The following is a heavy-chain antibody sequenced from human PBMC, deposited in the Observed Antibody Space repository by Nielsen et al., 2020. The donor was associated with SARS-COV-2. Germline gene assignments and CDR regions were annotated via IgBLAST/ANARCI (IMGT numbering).Heavy chain of an antibody. J-gene: IGHJ6*02. CDR2: ISYDGSNK. CDR3: AKDYLYGSGSYYIYGMDV. Sequence: MSWVRQAPGKGLEWVAVISYDGSNKYYADSVKGRFTISRDNSKNTLYLQMNSLRAEDTAVYYCAKDYLYGSGSYYIYGMDVWGQGTTVTVSS. D-gene: IGHD3-10*01. V-gene: IGHV3-30*18.